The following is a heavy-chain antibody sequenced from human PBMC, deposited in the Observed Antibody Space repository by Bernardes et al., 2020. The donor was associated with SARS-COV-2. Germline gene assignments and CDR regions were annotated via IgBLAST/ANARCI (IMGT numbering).Heavy chain of an antibody. J-gene: IGHJ5*02. CDR3: ARRMRWFDP. CDR2: IYYSGNT. CDR1: GDSISSSHYY. V-gene: IGHV4-39*01. Sequence: SETLSLTCTVSGDSISSSHYYWGWVRQPPGKGLEWIGSIYYSGNTYYNPSLKSRVTVSVDTSKNQFSLKLTSVTAADTAVYYCARRMRWFDPWGQGTLVTVSS.